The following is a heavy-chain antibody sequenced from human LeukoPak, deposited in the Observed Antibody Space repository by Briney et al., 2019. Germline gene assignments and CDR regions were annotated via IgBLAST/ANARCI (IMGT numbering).Heavy chain of an antibody. V-gene: IGHV4-34*01. D-gene: IGHD3-10*01. J-gene: IGHJ6*02. CDR2: INHSGSP. CDR1: GGSFSGYY. Sequence: SETLSLTCAVYGGSFSGYYWSWIRQPPGKGLEWIGEINHSGSPNYNPSLKSRVTISVDTSKNQFSLKLSSVTAADTAVYYCARNKGYYYGSGSYYPNYYYYGMDVWGQGTTVTVSS. CDR3: ARNKGYYYGSGSYYPNYYYYGMDV.